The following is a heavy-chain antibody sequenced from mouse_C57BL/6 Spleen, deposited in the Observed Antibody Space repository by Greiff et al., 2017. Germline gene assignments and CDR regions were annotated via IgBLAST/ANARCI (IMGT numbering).Heavy chain of an antibody. Sequence: QVQLQQPGAELVRPGASVKLSCKASGYTFTSYWMHWVKQRPIQGLEWIGNIDPYDSETNYNQKFKDKATLTVDKSSSTAYMQLSILTSEDSAVDYCARSGYSRGMDYWGQGTSVTVSS. D-gene: IGHD2-5*01. CDR1: GYTFTSYW. J-gene: IGHJ4*01. CDR2: IDPYDSET. V-gene: IGHV1-52*01. CDR3: ARSGYSRGMDY.